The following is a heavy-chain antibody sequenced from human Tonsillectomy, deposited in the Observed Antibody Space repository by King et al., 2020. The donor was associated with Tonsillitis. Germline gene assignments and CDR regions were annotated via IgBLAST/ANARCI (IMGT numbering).Heavy chain of an antibody. D-gene: IGHD6-19*01. J-gene: IGHJ6*03. V-gene: IGHV3-7*03. CDR2: IKKVGGEK. CDR3: ARVCKTVVAGPQYYYYYYYMDV. Sequence: QLVQSGGGLVQPGGSLRLSCAASGFTFSSYWMSWVPQAPGRGRRWVATIKKVGGEKYIVDSVRGGFTISRDNAKTSLYLQMKSLRVEDTAVYYCARVCKTVVAGPQYYYYYYYMDVWGKGTTVTVSS. CDR1: GFTFSSYW.